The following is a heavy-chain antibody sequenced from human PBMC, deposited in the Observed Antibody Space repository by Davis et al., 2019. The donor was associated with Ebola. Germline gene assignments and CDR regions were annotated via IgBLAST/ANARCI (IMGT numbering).Heavy chain of an antibody. CDR1: GGSISSYY. CDR3: ARSGLYSSGWYS. V-gene: IGHV4-59*01. CDR2: IYYSGST. Sequence: PSETLSLTCTVSGGSISSYYWGWFRQPPGKGLEWIGYIYYSGSTNYNPSLKSRVTISVDTSKNQFSLKLSSVTAADTAVYYCARSGLYSSGWYSWGQGTLVTVSS. D-gene: IGHD6-19*01. J-gene: IGHJ4*02.